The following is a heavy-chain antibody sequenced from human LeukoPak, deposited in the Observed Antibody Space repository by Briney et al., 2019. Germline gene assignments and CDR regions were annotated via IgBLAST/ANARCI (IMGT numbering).Heavy chain of an antibody. Sequence: GGSLRLSCAASGFTFSSYSMNWVRQAPGKGLEWVSYISSSSSTIYYADSVKGRFTISRDNAKNSLYLQMNSLRAEDTAVYYCARAGYSSTWYSRYFDLWGRGTLVTVSS. CDR2: ISSSSSTI. J-gene: IGHJ2*01. D-gene: IGHD6-13*01. CDR3: ARAGYSSTWYSRYFDL. CDR1: GFTFSSYS. V-gene: IGHV3-48*01.